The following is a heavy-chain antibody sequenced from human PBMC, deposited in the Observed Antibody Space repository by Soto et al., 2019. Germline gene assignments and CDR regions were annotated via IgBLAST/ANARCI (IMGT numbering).Heavy chain of an antibody. D-gene: IGHD1-1*01. CDR1: GYNFAGYC. Sequence: AESLNISCQVSGYNFAGYCIAWVLQMPGKGLELMGIIYPSDSDTRYRPSFQGQVTISADKSISSAYLQWSSLRASDTAMYYCARGGASTRTFDYWGQGTPVTVSS. J-gene: IGHJ4*02. V-gene: IGHV5-51*01. CDR3: ARGGASTRTFDY. CDR2: IYPSDSDT.